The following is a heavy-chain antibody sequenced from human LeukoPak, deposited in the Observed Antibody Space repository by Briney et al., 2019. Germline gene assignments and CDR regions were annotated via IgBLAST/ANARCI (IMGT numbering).Heavy chain of an antibody. CDR3: ARRDPLGYFDY. V-gene: IGHV4-34*01. CDR2: INHSGST. D-gene: IGHD3-16*01. CDR1: GGSFSGYY. Sequence: SETLSLTCAVYGGSFSGYYWSWIRQAPGKGLEWIGEINHSGSTNYNPSLKSRVTISVDTSKNQFSLKLSSVTAADTAVYYCARRDPLGYFDYWGQGTLVTVSS. J-gene: IGHJ4*02.